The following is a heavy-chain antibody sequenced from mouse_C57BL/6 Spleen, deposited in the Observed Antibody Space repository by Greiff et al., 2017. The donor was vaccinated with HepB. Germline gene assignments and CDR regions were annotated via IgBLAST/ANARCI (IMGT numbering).Heavy chain of an antibody. CDR3: ARGPDGAY. CDR2: IYPRSGNT. J-gene: IGHJ3*01. V-gene: IGHV1-81*01. Sequence: QVQLQQSGAELARPGASVKLSCKASGYTFTSYGISWVKQRTGQGLEWIGEIYPRSGNTYYNEKFKGKATLTADKSSSTAYMELRSLTSEDSAVYFCARGPDGAYWGQGTLVTVSA. CDR1: GYTFTSYG.